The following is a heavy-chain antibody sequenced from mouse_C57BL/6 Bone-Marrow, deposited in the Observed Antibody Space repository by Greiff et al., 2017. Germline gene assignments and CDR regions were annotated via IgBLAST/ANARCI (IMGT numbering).Heavy chain of an antibody. CDR2: ISDGGSYT. D-gene: IGHD2-4*01. CDR3: ARPRDYDVAWFAY. CDR1: GFTFSRYA. Sequence: EVQRVESGGGLVKPGGSLKLSCAASGFTFSRYAMSWVRQTPEKRLEWVATISDGGSYTYYPDNVKGRFTLSRDNAKNNLYLQMSHLKSEDTAMYYCARPRDYDVAWFAYWGQGTLVTVSA. J-gene: IGHJ3*01. V-gene: IGHV5-4*01.